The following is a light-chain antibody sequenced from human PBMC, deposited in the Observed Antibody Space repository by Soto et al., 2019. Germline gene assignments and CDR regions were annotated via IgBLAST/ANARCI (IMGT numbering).Light chain of an antibody. CDR3: QVWDDSTDHIYV. Sequence: SYEPTQPPSVSVAPGQTARITCGGNNVGSKSVHWYQQKSGQAPVVVVYDDTDRPSGIPERFSGSNSGNTATLTISRVEAGDEADYYCQVWDDSTDHIYVFGTGTKLTVL. CDR2: DDT. J-gene: IGLJ1*01. CDR1: NVGSKS. V-gene: IGLV3-21*02.